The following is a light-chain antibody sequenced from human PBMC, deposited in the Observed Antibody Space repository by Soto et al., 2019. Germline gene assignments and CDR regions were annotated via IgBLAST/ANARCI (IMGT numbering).Light chain of an antibody. CDR1: QSVSNNY. CDR3: QQYGSSPPYT. J-gene: IGKJ2*01. V-gene: IGKV3-20*01. CDR2: GSS. Sequence: EVVLTQSPGTLSLSPGERATLSCRASQSVSNNYLAWYQQKPGQSPKLLIFGSSDRATGIPDRFSVSGSGTDFTLTISSLEPEDFAVYYCQQYGSSPPYTFGQGTKLEIK.